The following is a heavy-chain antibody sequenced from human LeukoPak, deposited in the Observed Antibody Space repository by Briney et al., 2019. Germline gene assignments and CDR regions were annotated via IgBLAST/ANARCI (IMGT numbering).Heavy chain of an antibody. CDR3: AGGGRGYSGSYFSTY. J-gene: IGHJ4*02. CDR2: ISSSGSTI. D-gene: IGHD1-26*01. CDR1: GFIFSDYY. V-gene: IGHV3-11*01. Sequence: PGGSLRLSCAASGFIFSDYYMSWIRQAPGXXLEWVSYISSSGSTIHYADSVKGRFTISRDNAKNSLFLQMNSLRVEDTAVYYCAGGGRGYSGSYFSTYWGQGTLVTVSS.